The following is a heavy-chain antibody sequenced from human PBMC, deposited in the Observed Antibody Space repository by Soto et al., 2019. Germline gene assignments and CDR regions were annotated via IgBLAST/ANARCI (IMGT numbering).Heavy chain of an antibody. Sequence: QVQLVESGGGLVKPGGSLRLSCAASGLTFSDCYMNWIRQAPGKGLEWVSYISSSGSSINYAGSVKGRFTISRDNAKNSLYLQMNSLRAEDKRMYYCARVRFGEWGYAMDVWGQGTTVTVSS. J-gene: IGHJ6*02. V-gene: IGHV3-11*01. CDR1: GLTFSDCY. D-gene: IGHD3-10*01. CDR3: ARVRFGEWGYAMDV. CDR2: ISSSGSSI.